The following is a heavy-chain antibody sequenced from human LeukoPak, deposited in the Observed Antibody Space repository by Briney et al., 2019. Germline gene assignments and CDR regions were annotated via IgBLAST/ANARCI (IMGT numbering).Heavy chain of an antibody. V-gene: IGHV1-69*04. Sequence: ASVKVSCKASGGTFSSYAISWVRQAPGQGLEWMGRIIPILGIANYAQKFQGRVTITADKSTSTAYMELSSLRSEDTAVYYCARVQRWLQYDAFDIWGQGTMVTVSS. CDR3: ARVQRWLQYDAFDI. CDR1: GGTFSSYA. D-gene: IGHD5-24*01. CDR2: IIPILGIA. J-gene: IGHJ3*02.